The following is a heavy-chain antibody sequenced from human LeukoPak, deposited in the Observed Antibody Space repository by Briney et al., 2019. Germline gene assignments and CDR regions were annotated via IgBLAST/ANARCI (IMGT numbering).Heavy chain of an antibody. J-gene: IGHJ3*02. CDR1: RGTFSSYA. CDR3: ARAGGSSWYYSAFGI. Sequence: SVKVSCKTSRGTFSSYAISWVRQAPGQGLEWMGGIIPIFGTANYAQKFQGRVTITADESTSTAYMELSSLRSEDTAMYYCARAGGSSWYYSAFGIWGQGTMVTVSS. D-gene: IGHD6-13*01. V-gene: IGHV1-69*13. CDR2: IIPIFGTA.